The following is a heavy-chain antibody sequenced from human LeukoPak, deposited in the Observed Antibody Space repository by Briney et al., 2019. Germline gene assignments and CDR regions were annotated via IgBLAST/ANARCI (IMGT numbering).Heavy chain of an antibody. CDR2: IKQDGSEI. CDR1: GFSFDTYW. J-gene: IGHJ4*02. CDR3: ARSEQQDFGDYEFDY. D-gene: IGHD4-17*01. Sequence: PGGSLRLSCAASGFSFDTYWMTWVRQAPGKGLAWVANIKQDGSEIYSVDSVKGRFTISRDNSKNTLYLQMGSLRAEDMAVYYCARSEQQDFGDYEFDYWGQGTLVTVSS. V-gene: IGHV3-7*02.